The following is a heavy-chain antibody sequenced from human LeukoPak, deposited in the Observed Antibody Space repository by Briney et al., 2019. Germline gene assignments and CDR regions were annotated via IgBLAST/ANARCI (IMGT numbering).Heavy chain of an antibody. V-gene: IGHV4-59*08. Sequence: SGTLSLTCIVSSXSISNYYWTWIRQPPGKGLEWIGYIYYTGSTNYSPSLKSRVTISVDTSNNQFFLKLRSVTAADTAVYYCARLSPGVVIPDYWGQGTLVTVSS. CDR1: SXSISNYY. CDR2: IYYTGST. J-gene: IGHJ4*02. D-gene: IGHD3-3*01. CDR3: ARLSPGVVIPDY.